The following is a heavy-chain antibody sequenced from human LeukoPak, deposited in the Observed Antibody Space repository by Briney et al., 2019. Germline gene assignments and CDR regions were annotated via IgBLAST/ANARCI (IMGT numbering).Heavy chain of an antibody. CDR3: AKGGYGIFTGYDSPSDY. J-gene: IGHJ4*02. CDR1: GYTFTSYG. CDR2: IIAYNGKT. D-gene: IGHD3-9*01. Sequence: GASVKVSCKASGYTFTSYGINWVRQAPGQGLEWIGRIIAYNGKTNYAQKLQGRVTMTTDTSTSTAYMELRSLRSDDTAVYYCAKGGYGIFTGYDSPSDYWGQGTLVTVSS. V-gene: IGHV1-18*04.